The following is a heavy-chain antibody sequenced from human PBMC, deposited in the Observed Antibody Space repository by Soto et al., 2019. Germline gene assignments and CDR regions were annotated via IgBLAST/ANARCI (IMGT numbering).Heavy chain of an antibody. CDR2: GIPILGIA. CDR1: GGTFSSYT. Sequence: SVKVSCKASGGTFSSYTISWVRQAPGQGLEWMGRGIPILGIANYAQKFQGRVTITADKSTNTDYMELTSLRCEDTAVYFCARAAVASTSYYFDYWGQGALLTVSS. V-gene: IGHV1-69*02. CDR3: ARAAVASTSYYFDY. D-gene: IGHD2-15*01. J-gene: IGHJ4*02.